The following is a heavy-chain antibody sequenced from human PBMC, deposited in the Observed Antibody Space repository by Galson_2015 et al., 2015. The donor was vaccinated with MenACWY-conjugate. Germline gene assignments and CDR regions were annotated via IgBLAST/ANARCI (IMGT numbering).Heavy chain of an antibody. CDR1: GFTFSNYA. D-gene: IGHD1-26*01. CDR3: AKSGRLVGTTGQYFGY. V-gene: IGHV3-23*01. J-gene: IGHJ4*02. Sequence: LRLSCAASGFTFSNYAMTWVRQAPGKGLEWVSTISASGGSTYYADSVKGRFTISRDHSKNTLYLQMHSLRADDAAVYYCAKSGRLVGTTGQYFGYWGQGTLVTVSS. CDR2: ISASGGST.